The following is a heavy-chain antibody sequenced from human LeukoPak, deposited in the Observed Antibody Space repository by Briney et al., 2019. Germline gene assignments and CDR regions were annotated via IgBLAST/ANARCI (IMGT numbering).Heavy chain of an antibody. CDR3: ARDRVVVPAAVAYMDV. CDR2: IVPIFGTA. CDR1: GYTFTSYD. J-gene: IGHJ6*03. D-gene: IGHD2-2*01. Sequence: SVKVSCKASGYTFTSYDISWVRQAPGQGLEWMGGIVPIFGTANYAQKFQGRVTITADESTSTAYMELSSLRSKDTAVYYCARDRVVVPAAVAYMDVWGKGTTVTISS. V-gene: IGHV1-69*13.